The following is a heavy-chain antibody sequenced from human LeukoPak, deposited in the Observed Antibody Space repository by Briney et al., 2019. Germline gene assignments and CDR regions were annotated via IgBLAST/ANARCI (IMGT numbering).Heavy chain of an antibody. CDR1: GYTFSSYS. CDR2: ISAYNGNT. D-gene: IGHD2-15*01. J-gene: IGHJ4*02. CDR3: ARASYCRDGSCYSDY. V-gene: IGHV1-18*01. Sequence: ASVKVSCKASGYTFSSYSISLVRQAPGQGLEWMGWISAYNGNTIYAQKVKGRVTMTTDTSTSKAYMELRSLKYEDTAVYCCARASYCRDGSCYSDYWGQGTLVTVSS.